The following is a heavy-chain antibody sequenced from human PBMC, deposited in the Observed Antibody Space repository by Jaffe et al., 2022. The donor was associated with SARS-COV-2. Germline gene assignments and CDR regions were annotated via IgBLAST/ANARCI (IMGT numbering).Heavy chain of an antibody. CDR2: IKSKTDGGTT. D-gene: IGHD6-13*01. Sequence: EVQLVESGGGLVKPGGSLRLSCAASGFTFSNAWMSWVRQAPGKGLEWVGRIKSKTDGGTTDYAAPVKGRFTISRDDSKNTLYLQMNSLKTEDTAVYYCTTGQVAAAGTFWYYYYGMDVWGQGTTVTVSS. J-gene: IGHJ6*02. CDR1: GFTFSNAW. CDR3: TTGQVAAAGTFWYYYYGMDV. V-gene: IGHV3-15*01.